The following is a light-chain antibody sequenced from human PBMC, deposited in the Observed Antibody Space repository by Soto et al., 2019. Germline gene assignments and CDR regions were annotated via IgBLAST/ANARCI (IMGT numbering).Light chain of an antibody. CDR2: EVT. J-gene: IGLJ1*01. V-gene: IGLV2-8*01. CDR3: SSFAGSNNV. Sequence: QSVLTQPPSASGSPGQSVTISCTGSNVGEYDYVPWYQQHPGKAPKLMIHEVTKRPSGVPDRFSGSKSGNTASLTVSGLQAEDEADYYCSSFAGSNNVFGTGTKVTVL. CDR1: NVGEYDY.